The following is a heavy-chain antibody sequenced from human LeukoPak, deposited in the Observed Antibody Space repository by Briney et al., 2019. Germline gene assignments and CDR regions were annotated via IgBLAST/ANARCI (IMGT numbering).Heavy chain of an antibody. CDR3: ARDKAGVATVDP. CDR1: GGSISSGGYS. Sequence: SETLSLTCAVSGGSISSGGYSWSWIRQPPGKGLEWIGYIYHSGSTYYNPSLKSRVTISVDRSKNQFSLKLSSVTAADTAVYYCARDKAGVATVDPWGQGTLVTVSS. D-gene: IGHD3-10*01. CDR2: IYHSGST. V-gene: IGHV4-30-2*01. J-gene: IGHJ5*02.